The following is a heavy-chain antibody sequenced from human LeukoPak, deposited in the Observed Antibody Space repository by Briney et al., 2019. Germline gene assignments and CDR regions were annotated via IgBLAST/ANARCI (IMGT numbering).Heavy chain of an antibody. CDR3: ARDFGDHRIDY. CDR2: IIYSGTT. V-gene: IGHV4-39*01. J-gene: IGHJ4*02. CDR1: GGSISGSNYY. Sequence: PSETLSLTCTVSGGSISGSNYYWGWVRQSPEKGLEWIGSIIYSGTTHYDPSLRSRVIISVDTSKSQFSLRLTSVTAADTAVYYCARDFGDHRIDYWGQGTLVTVSS. D-gene: IGHD4-17*01.